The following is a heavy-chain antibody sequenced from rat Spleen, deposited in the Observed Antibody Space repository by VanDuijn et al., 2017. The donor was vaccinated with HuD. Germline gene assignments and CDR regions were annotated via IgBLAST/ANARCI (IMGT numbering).Heavy chain of an antibody. CDR1: GFTFSDYY. V-gene: IGHV5-29*01. Sequence: EVQLVESDGGLVQPGRSLKLSCAASGFTFSDYYMAWVRQAPTKGLEWVATISYDGSSTYYRDSVKGRFTISRDNAKSTLYLQMDSLRSEDTATYYCARRGIRGTGVMDAWGQGASVTVSS. J-gene: IGHJ4*01. CDR2: ISYDGSST. CDR3: ARRGIRGTGVMDA. D-gene: IGHD4-3*01.